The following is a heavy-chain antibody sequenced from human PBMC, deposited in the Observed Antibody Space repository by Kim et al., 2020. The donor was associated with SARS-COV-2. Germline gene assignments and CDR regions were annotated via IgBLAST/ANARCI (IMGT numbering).Heavy chain of an antibody. J-gene: IGHJ4*02. CDR3: ARPSSGQDYFDY. V-gene: IGHV4-39*01. CDR2: IYYRGST. Sequence: SETLSLTCTVSGGSISSSSYYWGWIRQPPGKGLEWVGSIYYRGSTYYNPSLKSRVTISVDTSKNQFALKLSSVTAADTAVYYCARPSSGQDYFDYWGQGT. CDR1: GGSISSSSYY. D-gene: IGHD6-19*01.